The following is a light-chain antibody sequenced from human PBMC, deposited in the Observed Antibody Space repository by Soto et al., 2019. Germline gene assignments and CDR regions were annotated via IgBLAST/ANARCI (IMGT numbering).Light chain of an antibody. CDR1: QTIFNW. CDR3: QQYNSYPWA. Sequence: ASQTIFNWLAWYQRKPGRAPNLLIYDASSLQSGVPSTFSVSGSGTGFTLTIGGLQSGHFATYYCQQYNSYPWAFGQGTKVDIK. V-gene: IGKV1-5*01. J-gene: IGKJ1*01. CDR2: DAS.